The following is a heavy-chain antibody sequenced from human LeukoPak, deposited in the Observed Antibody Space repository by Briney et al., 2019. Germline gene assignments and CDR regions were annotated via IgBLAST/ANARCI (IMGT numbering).Heavy chain of an antibody. D-gene: IGHD6-13*01. CDR3: ARDHSSSWYFDY. CDR2: ISGSGGST. Sequence: GGSLRLSCAASGFTFSSYAMSWVRQAPGKGLEWVSAISGSGGSTYYADSVKGRFTISRDNAENSLYLQMNSLRAEDTAVYYCARDHSSSWYFDYWGQGTLVTVSS. CDR1: GFTFSSYA. V-gene: IGHV3-23*01. J-gene: IGHJ4*02.